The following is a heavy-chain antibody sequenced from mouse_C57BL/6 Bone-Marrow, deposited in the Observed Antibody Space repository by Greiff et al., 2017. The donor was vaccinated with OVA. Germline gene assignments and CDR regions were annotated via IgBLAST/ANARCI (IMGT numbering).Heavy chain of an antibody. CDR3: ARRDLIYYGYDGYY. Sequence: VQLQQSGAELARPGASVKLSCKASGYTFTSYGISWVKQRTGQGLEWIGETYPRSGNTYYNEKFKGKATLTADKSSSTAYMELRSLTSEDSAVYFCARRDLIYYGYDGYYWGQGTTLTVSS. V-gene: IGHV1-81*01. CDR2: TYPRSGNT. D-gene: IGHD2-2*01. CDR1: GYTFTSYG. J-gene: IGHJ2*01.